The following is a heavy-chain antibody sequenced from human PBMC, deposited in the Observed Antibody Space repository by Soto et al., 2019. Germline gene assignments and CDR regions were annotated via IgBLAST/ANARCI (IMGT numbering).Heavy chain of an antibody. V-gene: IGHV1-3*01. CDR3: ATGGSIAAPRSYYGMYV. J-gene: IGHJ6*02. D-gene: IGHD6-6*01. Sequence: GASVKVSCKASGYTFTSYAMHWVRQAPGQRLEWMGWINAGNGNTKYSQKFQGRVTITRDTSSSTAYMELSSLRSEDTAVYYCATGGSIAAPRSYYGMYVWGQGTTVTVSS. CDR2: INAGNGNT. CDR1: GYTFTSYA.